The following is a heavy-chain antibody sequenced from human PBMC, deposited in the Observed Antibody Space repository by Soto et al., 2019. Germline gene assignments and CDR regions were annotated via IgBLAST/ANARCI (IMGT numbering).Heavy chain of an antibody. Sequence: GGSLRLSCAASGFTFSSYWMSWVRQAPGKGLEWVANIKQDGSEKYYVDSVNGRFTISRDNAKNSLYLQMNSLRAEDTAVYYCARAPGPYSSSWYWFDPWGQGTLVTVSS. CDR3: ARAPGPYSSSWYWFDP. D-gene: IGHD6-13*01. CDR1: GFTFSSYW. CDR2: IKQDGSEK. V-gene: IGHV3-7*01. J-gene: IGHJ5*02.